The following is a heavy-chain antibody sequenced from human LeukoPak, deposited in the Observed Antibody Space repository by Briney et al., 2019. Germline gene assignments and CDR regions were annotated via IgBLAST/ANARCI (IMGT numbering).Heavy chain of an antibody. V-gene: IGHV3-9*01. CDR2: ISWNSGSI. CDR1: GFSFSTYG. D-gene: IGHD3-22*01. CDR3: AKVTSITTGYFQH. J-gene: IGHJ1*01. Sequence: GGSLRLSCVASGFSFSTYGMHWVRQAPGKGLEWVSGISWNSGSIGYADSVKGRFTISRDNAKNSLYLQMNSLSAEDTALYYCAKVTSITTGYFQHWGQGTLVTVSS.